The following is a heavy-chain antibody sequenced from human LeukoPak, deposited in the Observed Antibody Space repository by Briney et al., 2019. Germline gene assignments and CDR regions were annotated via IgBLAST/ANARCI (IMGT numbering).Heavy chain of an antibody. J-gene: IGHJ6*03. CDR3: ARGQNSYGNRYMDV. Sequence: RSSETLSLTYTVSGGSISSGSYYWSWIRQPAGNGLEWIGRIYATDSTNYNPSLKSRVTISVDTSKNQFSLELNSVTAADTAVYYCARGQNSYGNRYMDVWGKGTTVTVSS. CDR1: GGSISSGSYY. V-gene: IGHV4-61*02. D-gene: IGHD5-18*01. CDR2: IYATDST.